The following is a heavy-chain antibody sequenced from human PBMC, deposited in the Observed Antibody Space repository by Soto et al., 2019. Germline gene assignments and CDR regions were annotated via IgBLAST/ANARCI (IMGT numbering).Heavy chain of an antibody. V-gene: IGHV1-69*13. J-gene: IGHJ6*02. Sequence: SVKVSCKASGGTFSSYAISWVRQAPGQGLEWMGGIIPIFGTANYAQKFQGRVTITADESTSTAYMELSSLRSEDTAVYYCARLRDASSRYYYYYYGMDVWGQGTTVTVYS. CDR3: ARLRDASSRYYYYYYGMDV. D-gene: IGHD3-22*01. CDR2: IIPIFGTA. CDR1: GGTFSSYA.